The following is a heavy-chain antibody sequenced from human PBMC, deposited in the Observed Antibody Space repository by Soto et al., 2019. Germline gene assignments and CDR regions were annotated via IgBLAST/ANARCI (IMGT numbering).Heavy chain of an antibody. J-gene: IGHJ5*02. CDR2: IYYSGST. V-gene: IGHV4-39*01. CDR1: GGSISSSSYY. Sequence: QLQLQESGPGLVKPSETLSLTCTVSGGSISSSSYYWGWIRQPPGKGLEWIGSIYYSGSTYYNPSLKSRFTISVDTSKNQYSLKLSSLTAADPAVYYCARQPYCSSTSCYPYSNWFDHRGQGTLVTVSS. D-gene: IGHD2-2*01. CDR3: ARQPYCSSTSCYPYSNWFDH.